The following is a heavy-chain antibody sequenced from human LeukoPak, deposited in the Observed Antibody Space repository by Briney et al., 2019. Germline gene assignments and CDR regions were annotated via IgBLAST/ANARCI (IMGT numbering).Heavy chain of an antibody. D-gene: IGHD1-26*01. CDR3: ARVKALGIVGSTTVLDP. Sequence: GASVKVSCKAYGYTFMSHGISWVRQAPGQGLEWMGWISGSSSNTNYAQRLQGRVTMTTDTSTTTAYMELRSLRSDDTAVYYCARVKALGIVGSTTVLDPWGQGTLVTVSS. J-gene: IGHJ5*02. CDR1: GYTFMSHG. CDR2: ISGSSSNT. V-gene: IGHV1-18*01.